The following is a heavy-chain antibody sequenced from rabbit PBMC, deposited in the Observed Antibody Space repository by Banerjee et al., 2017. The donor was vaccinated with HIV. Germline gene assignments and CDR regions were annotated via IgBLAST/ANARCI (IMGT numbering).Heavy chain of an antibody. D-gene: IGHD1-1*01. Sequence: QPLEESGGDLVKPGASLTLTCTASGFSFSSSSYIYWVRQAPGKGLEWIASIVTSSGTTWYASWAKGRFTISKTSSTTVTLQMSSLTAADTATYFCSRRPSSSTYCLDLWGPGTLVTVS. CDR2: IVTSSGTT. J-gene: IGHJ6*01. CDR3: SRRPSSSTYCLDL. CDR1: GFSFSSSSY. V-gene: IGHV1S40*01.